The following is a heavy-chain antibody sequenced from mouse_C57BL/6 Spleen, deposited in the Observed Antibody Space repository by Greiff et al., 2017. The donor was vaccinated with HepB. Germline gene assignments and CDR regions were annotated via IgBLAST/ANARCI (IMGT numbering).Heavy chain of an antibody. Sequence: QVQLKQSGAELVRPGASVTLSCKASGYTFTDYEMHWVKQTPVHGLEWIGAIDPETGGTAYNQKFKGKAILTADKSSSTAYMELRSLTSEDSAVYYCTRYYSNLMDYWGQGTSVTVSS. V-gene: IGHV1-15*01. CDR1: GYTFTDYE. J-gene: IGHJ4*01. CDR3: TRYYSNLMDY. CDR2: IDPETGGT. D-gene: IGHD1-1*01.